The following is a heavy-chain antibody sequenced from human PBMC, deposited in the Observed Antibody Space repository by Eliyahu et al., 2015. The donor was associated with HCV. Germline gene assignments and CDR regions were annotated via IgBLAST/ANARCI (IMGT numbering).Heavy chain of an antibody. V-gene: IGHV4-34*01. CDR1: GGSFRAYY. CDR3: ATRPGNPYWSFDL. CDR2: ISHGGST. Sequence: QVQLQQWGAGLVQPSETLSLTXAVXGGSFRAYYWNWFRKPPGGGLEWIGQISHGGSTXXSPSLKTRVTISADTSKNQFSLKLSSVTAADTAVYYCATRPGNPYWSFDLWGRGTLVTVSS. J-gene: IGHJ2*01.